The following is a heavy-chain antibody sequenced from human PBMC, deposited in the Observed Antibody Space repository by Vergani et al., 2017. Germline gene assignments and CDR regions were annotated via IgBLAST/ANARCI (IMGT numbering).Heavy chain of an antibody. CDR3: AVSQGILYYPGGSFDY. Sequence: QVQLQQWGAGLLKPSETLSLTCAVYGGSFSNYYWSWIRQPPGKGLEWIGEINHSGSTKYNPSLKSRVTISVDTSKNQFSLKLSSVTAADTAVYYCAVSQGILYYPGGSFDYWGQGTLVTVSS. J-gene: IGHJ4*02. D-gene: IGHD2-8*01. CDR2: INHSGST. V-gene: IGHV4-34*01. CDR1: GGSFSNYY.